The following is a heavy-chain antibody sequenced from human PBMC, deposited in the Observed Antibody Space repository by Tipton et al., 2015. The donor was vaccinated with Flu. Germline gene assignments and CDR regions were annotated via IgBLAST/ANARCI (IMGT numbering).Heavy chain of an antibody. V-gene: IGHV3-53*01. Sequence: SLRLSCAASGFSVSSSYMSWVRQPPGKGLEWVSLISGGGSTYYADSVKGRFTISRDSSKNTLYLLMNTLQAEDVAVYYCARAPGMDVWGQGTTVTVSS. CDR2: ISGGGST. CDR1: GFSVSSSY. CDR3: ARAPGMDV. J-gene: IGHJ6*02.